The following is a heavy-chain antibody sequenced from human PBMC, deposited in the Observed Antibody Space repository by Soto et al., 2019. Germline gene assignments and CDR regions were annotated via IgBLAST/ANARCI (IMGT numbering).Heavy chain of an antibody. Sequence: QVQLQESGPGLVKPSQTLSLTCSVSGGSISSSGYYWSWIRQHPGKGLEWIGYMYYSGSTYYNPSLKSRVSISGDTSKNQFSLKLSSVPAADTAVYYCASGVGSSFDPWGQGTLVTVSS. J-gene: IGHJ5*02. CDR2: MYYSGST. D-gene: IGHD1-26*01. V-gene: IGHV4-31*03. CDR1: GGSISSSGYY. CDR3: ASGVGSSFDP.